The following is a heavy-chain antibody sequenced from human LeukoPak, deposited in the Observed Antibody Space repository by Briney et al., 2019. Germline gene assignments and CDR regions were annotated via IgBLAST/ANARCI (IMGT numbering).Heavy chain of an antibody. CDR2: IKLDGSDK. CDR3: ARYTFRAVDI. Sequence: GGSLRLSCVASGFTFSSYWMSWARQAPGKGLEWMANIKLDGSDKNYVDSVKGRFTISRDNTKNSLYLQMNSLRAEDTAVYYCARYTFRAVDIWGQGTMVTVSS. CDR1: GFTFSSYW. V-gene: IGHV3-7*01. D-gene: IGHD3-16*01. J-gene: IGHJ3*02.